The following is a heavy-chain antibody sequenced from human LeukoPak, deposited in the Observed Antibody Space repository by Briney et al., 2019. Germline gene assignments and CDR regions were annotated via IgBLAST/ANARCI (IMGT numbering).Heavy chain of an antibody. V-gene: IGHV3-21*01. J-gene: IGHJ4*02. CDR1: GFTFSSYS. CDR3: ARDSSHYYDSSGYHDY. D-gene: IGHD3-22*01. CDR2: ISSSSSYI. Sequence: GGSLRLSCAAPGFTFSSYSMNWVRQAPGKGLEWVSSISSSSSYIYYADSVKGRFTISRDNAKNSLYLQMNSLRAEDTAVYYCARDSSHYYDSSGYHDYWGQGTLVTVSS.